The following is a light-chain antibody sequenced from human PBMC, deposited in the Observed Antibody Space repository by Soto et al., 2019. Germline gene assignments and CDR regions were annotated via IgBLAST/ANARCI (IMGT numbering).Light chain of an antibody. J-gene: IGLJ1*01. CDR3: QSYDSSLSGSGV. Sequence: QSVLTQPPSVSGAPGQRVTISCTVSSSNIGAGYDVHWYQQLPGTAPKLLIYGNSNRPSGVPDRFSGSKSGTSASLAITGLQAEDEADYYCQSYDSSLSGSGVFGTGTKLTVL. CDR1: SSNIGAGYD. V-gene: IGLV1-40*01. CDR2: GNS.